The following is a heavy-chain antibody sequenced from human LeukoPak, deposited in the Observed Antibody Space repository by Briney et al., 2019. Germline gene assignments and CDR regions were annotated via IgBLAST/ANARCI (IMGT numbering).Heavy chain of an antibody. CDR2: ISSSGITI. Sequence: GGSLKLSCAASGFTFSSYEMNWVRQAPGKGLEWVSYISSSGITIYYADSVKGRFIISRENAKNSLYLQMNSLRAEDTAVYYCAELGITMIGGVWGKGTTVTISS. V-gene: IGHV3-48*03. D-gene: IGHD3-10*02. CDR3: AELGITMIGGV. J-gene: IGHJ6*04. CDR1: GFTFSSYE.